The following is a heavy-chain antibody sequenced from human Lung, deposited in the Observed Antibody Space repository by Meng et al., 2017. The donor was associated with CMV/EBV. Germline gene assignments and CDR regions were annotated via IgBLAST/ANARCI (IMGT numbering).Heavy chain of an antibody. Sequence: SXTLSLXCAISGDSVSSNSATWNWIRQSPSRGLEWLGRTYYKSKWNHDYAVSVKSRISFNPDTSKNQFSLQLSSVTPEDTAVYYCARVFGDITGYVFDYWGQGTLVTVSS. CDR3: ARVFGDITGYVFDY. CDR1: GDSVSSNSAT. J-gene: IGHJ4*02. D-gene: IGHD3-22*01. CDR2: TYYKSKWNH. V-gene: IGHV6-1*01.